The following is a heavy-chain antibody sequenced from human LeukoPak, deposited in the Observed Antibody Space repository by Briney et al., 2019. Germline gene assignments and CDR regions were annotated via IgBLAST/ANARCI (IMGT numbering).Heavy chain of an antibody. CDR3: ARDRRSGRATKYFDY. Sequence: PSETLSLTCAVSGGSISSSNWWSWVRQPPGKGLEWIGEIYHSGSTNYNPSLKSRVTISVDKSKNQFSLKLSSVTAADTAVYYCARDRRSGRATKYFDYWGQGTLVTVSS. V-gene: IGHV4-4*02. CDR1: GGSISSSNW. D-gene: IGHD2-15*01. J-gene: IGHJ4*02. CDR2: IYHSGST.